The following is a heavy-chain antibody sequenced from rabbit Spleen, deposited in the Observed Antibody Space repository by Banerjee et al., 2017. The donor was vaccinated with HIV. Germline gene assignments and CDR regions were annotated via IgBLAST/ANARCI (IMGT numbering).Heavy chain of an antibody. CDR1: GFDFSSGYY. Sequence: QEQLVESGGGLVQPEGSLTLTCKASGFDFSSGYYMCWVRQAPGKGLEWIGCIYTSGSGDTYYANWVNGRFSISKTSSTTVTLQMTSLTAADTATYFCARYVDLIYGLWGPGTLVTVS. CDR3: ARYVDLIYGL. J-gene: IGHJ4*01. CDR2: IYTSGSGDT. D-gene: IGHD6-1*01. V-gene: IGHV1S45*01.